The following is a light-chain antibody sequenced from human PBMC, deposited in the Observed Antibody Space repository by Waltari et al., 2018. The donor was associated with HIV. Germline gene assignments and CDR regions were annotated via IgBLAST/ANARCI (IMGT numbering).Light chain of an antibody. Sequence: IVFTQSPVTLSLSPGARADRTCRASQSVGYFLAWYQQKPGQAPRLLIYAVSKRAAGTPARFSGSGSKTNFTLTISALEPEDFVVYYCQQRINWPLTFGGGTRVEI. CDR3: QQRINWPLT. CDR2: AVS. J-gene: IGKJ4*01. V-gene: IGKV3-11*01. CDR1: QSVGYF.